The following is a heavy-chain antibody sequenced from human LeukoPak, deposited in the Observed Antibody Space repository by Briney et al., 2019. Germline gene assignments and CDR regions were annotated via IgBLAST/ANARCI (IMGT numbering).Heavy chain of an antibody. CDR1: GYTFTSYA. D-gene: IGHD3-9*01. Sequence: ASVKVSCKASGYTFTSYAMHWVRQAPGQRLEWMGWINAGNGNTKYSQKFQGRVTITRDTSASTAYMELSSLRSEDTAVYYCARDILRYYVSGMDVWGQGTTVTVSS. CDR3: ARDILRYYVSGMDV. J-gene: IGHJ6*02. CDR2: INAGNGNT. V-gene: IGHV1-3*01.